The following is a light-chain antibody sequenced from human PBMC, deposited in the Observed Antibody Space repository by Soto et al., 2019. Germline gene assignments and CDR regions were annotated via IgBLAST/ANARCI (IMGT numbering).Light chain of an antibody. CDR2: GNS. J-gene: IGLJ1*01. Sequence: QSVLTQPTSVSGVPGQRVTISCTGSSSNIGAGYDVHWYQQLPGTAPKLLIYGNSNRPSGVPDRFSGSKSGTSASLAITGLQAEDEADYYCQSYDSSLSGLDVFGTGTKLTVL. V-gene: IGLV1-40*01. CDR3: QSYDSSLSGLDV. CDR1: SSNIGAGYD.